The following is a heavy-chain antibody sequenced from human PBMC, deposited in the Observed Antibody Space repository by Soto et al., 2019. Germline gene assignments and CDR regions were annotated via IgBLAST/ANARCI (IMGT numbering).Heavy chain of an antibody. J-gene: IGHJ3*02. CDR3: ARGVYGSGNYYTGPSAFDI. Sequence: QVQLEQSGAEVKKPGSSVKVSCKASGGTLSDHGVAWLRQAPGQGLEWMGGTIPVFNTAKYAQKFQGRVTDIADKFTNIAYMELSSLRSEDTAFYFCARGVYGSGNYYTGPSAFDIWGQGTMVIVSS. CDR2: TIPVFNTA. CDR1: GGTLSDHG. D-gene: IGHD3-10*01. V-gene: IGHV1-69*06.